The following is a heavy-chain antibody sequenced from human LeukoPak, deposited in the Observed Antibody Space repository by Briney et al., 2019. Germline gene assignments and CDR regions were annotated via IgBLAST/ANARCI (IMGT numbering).Heavy chain of an antibody. D-gene: IGHD5-24*01. CDR2: IYYSGST. J-gene: IGHJ4*02. V-gene: IGHV4-59*08. CDR1: GGSISSYY. Sequence: SETLSLTCTVSGGSISSYYWSWIRQPPGKGLEWIGYIYYSGSTDYNPSLKSRVTISVDTSKNHFSLMLTFVTAADTAMYYCARSPSRDGYNNLILFDTWGQGTLVTVSS. CDR3: ARSPSRDGYNNLILFDT.